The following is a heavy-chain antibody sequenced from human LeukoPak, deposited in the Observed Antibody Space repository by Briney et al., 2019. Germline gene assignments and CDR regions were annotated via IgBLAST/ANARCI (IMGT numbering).Heavy chain of an antibody. D-gene: IGHD3-10*01. Sequence: GESLKISCKGSGYSFTSYWIGWVRQMPGKGLEWMGIIYPGDSDTRYSPSFQGQVTISADKSISTAYLQWSSLKASDTAIYYCARSGYGSGSYPNWFDPWGQGTLVTVSS. CDR3: ARSGYGSGSYPNWFDP. CDR2: IYPGDSDT. CDR1: GYSFTSYW. V-gene: IGHV5-51*01. J-gene: IGHJ5*02.